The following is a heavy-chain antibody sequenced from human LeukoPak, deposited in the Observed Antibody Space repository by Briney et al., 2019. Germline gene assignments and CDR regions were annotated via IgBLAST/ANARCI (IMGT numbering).Heavy chain of an antibody. V-gene: IGHV4-4*07. D-gene: IGHD4-23*01. J-gene: IGHJ2*01. CDR1: GGAISSYS. CDR3: ARTVVTLDWYFDL. CDR2: FYTSGTT. Sequence: SETLSLTCSVSGGAISSYSWNWIRQPAGKGLEWIGRFYTSGTTNYNPSLKSRVTMSIDTSKNQVSLKMRSVTAADTAVYYCARTVVTLDWYFDLWGRGTLVSVSS.